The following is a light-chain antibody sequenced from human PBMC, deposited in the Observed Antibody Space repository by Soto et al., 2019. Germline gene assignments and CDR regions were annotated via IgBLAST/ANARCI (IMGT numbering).Light chain of an antibody. CDR3: QNYNRAPWT. J-gene: IGKJ1*01. CDR2: GAS. CDR1: EAISYY. Sequence: DIQMTQSPSSLSASVGDRVTITCRASEAISYYLAWYQQKPGKVPKLLIYGASTLQSGVPSRFSGSGSGTDFTLTISSLQTEDVATYYCQNYNRAPWTFGQGTKVESK. V-gene: IGKV1-27*01.